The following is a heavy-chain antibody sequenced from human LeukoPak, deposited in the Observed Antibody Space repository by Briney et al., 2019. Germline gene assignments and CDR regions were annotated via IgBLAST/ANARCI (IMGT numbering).Heavy chain of an antibody. D-gene: IGHD2-15*01. J-gene: IGHJ3*02. V-gene: IGHV3-74*01. CDR3: AREPRGCSGGSCYKGGAAFDI. CDR1: GFTFSSYG. Sequence: PGGSLRLSCAASGFTFSSYGMHWVRQARGKGLVWVSRMTSDGSSTSYADSVKGRFTISRDNAKNTLYLQMNSLRAEDTAVYYCAREPRGCSGGSCYKGGAAFDIWGQGTMVTVSS. CDR2: MTSDGSST.